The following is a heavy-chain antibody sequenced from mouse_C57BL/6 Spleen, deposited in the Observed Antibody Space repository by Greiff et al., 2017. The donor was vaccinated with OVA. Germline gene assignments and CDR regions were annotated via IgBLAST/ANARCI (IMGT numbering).Heavy chain of an antibody. CDR3: AREGLTTGFDY. D-gene: IGHD1-1*01. Sequence: EVHLVESGGGLVKPGGSLKLSCAASGFTFSSYAMSWVRQTPEERLEWVATISDGGSYTYYPNNVKGRFTISRDNAKNNLYLQMSHLKSEDTALYYCAREGLTTGFDYWAKAPLSQSPQ. J-gene: IGHJ2*01. CDR2: ISDGGSYT. V-gene: IGHV5-4*01. CDR1: GFTFSSYA.